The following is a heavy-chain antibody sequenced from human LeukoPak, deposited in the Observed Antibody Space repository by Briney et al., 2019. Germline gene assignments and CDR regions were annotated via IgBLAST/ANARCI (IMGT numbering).Heavy chain of an antibody. J-gene: IGHJ4*02. CDR1: GFPFSTYG. V-gene: IGHV3-21*01. Sequence: GGSLGLSCAASGFPFSTYGMNWVRQAPGKGLDWVSSISVSSSYIYYADSVKGRFTISRDNAKNSLYLHMNSLRAEDTAVYYCARGGTVAAGTNYYWGQGTLLTVSS. CDR2: ISVSSSYI. D-gene: IGHD6-13*01. CDR3: ARGGTVAAGTNYY.